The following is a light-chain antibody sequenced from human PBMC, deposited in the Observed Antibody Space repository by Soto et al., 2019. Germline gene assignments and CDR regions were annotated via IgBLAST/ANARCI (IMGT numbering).Light chain of an antibody. V-gene: IGKV3-11*01. J-gene: IGKJ4*01. CDR2: DAS. Sequence: VLTQSPATLSLSPGERATLSCRASQSIGNSLAWYQQKPGQAPRLLIYDASNRATGIPARFSGSGSGTDFTLTISSLEPEDFAAYYCQKYNSAPLTFGGGTKVEIK. CDR1: QSIGNS. CDR3: QKYNSAPLT.